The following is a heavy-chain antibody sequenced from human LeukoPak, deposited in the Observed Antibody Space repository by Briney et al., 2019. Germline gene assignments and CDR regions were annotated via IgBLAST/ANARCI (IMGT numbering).Heavy chain of an antibody. D-gene: IGHD4-17*01. CDR3: AKDPNGDYIGAFDM. Sequence: AGGSLRLSCAASGITASSYAMPWVRQGPGKGLECVSTISGSGDRTLYADSVKGRFTISRDNFKNTLYLQMNSLRAEDTALYHCAKDPNGDYIGAFDMWGQGTMVTVSS. CDR2: ISGSGDRT. J-gene: IGHJ3*02. V-gene: IGHV3-23*01. CDR1: GITASSYA.